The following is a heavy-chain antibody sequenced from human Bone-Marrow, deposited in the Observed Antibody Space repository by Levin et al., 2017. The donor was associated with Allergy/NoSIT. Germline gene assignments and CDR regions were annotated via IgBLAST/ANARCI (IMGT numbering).Heavy chain of an antibody. CDR2: ISYDGSAT. D-gene: IGHD2-21*01. CDR3: AKENKVKIAPFSMDV. J-gene: IGHJ6*02. CDR1: GFTFSNYG. Sequence: QAGGSLRLSCVASGFTFSNYGMHWVRQAPGKGLEWVAVISYDGSATFYRESVKGRFIISRDNSNNALYLQMSSLRPEDTAIYSCAKENKVKIAPFSMDVWGQGTTVVVSS. V-gene: IGHV3-30*18.